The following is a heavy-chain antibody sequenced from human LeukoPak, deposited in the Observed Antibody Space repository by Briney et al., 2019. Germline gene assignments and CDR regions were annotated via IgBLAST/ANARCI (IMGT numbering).Heavy chain of an antibody. CDR1: GCTFSSYA. J-gene: IGHJ3*02. D-gene: IGHD4-17*01. V-gene: IGHV1-69*01. Sequence: GASVKVSCKASGCTFSSYAISWVRQAPGQGLEWMGGIIPIFGTANYAQKFQGRVTITADESTSTAYMELSSLRSEDTAVYYCARDSHLYGDFDIWGQGTMVTVSS. CDR2: IIPIFGTA. CDR3: ARDSHLYGDFDI.